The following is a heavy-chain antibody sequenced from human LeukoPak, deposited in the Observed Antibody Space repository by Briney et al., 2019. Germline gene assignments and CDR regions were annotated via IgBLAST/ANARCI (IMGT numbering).Heavy chain of an antibody. D-gene: IGHD4-11*01. CDR1: GFTFSSYG. Sequence: GGSLRLSCAASGFTFSSYGMHWVRQAPGKGLEWVAFIRYDGSNKYYADSVKGRFTISRDNSKNSLYLQMNSLRAEDTALYYCAKTFSSTVTYDAFDIWGQGTMVTVSS. V-gene: IGHV3-30*02. J-gene: IGHJ3*02. CDR3: AKTFSSTVTYDAFDI. CDR2: IRYDGSNK.